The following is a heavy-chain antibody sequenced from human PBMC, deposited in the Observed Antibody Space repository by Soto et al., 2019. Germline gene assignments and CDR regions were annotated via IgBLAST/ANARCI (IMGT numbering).Heavy chain of an antibody. Sequence: GGSLRLSCAASGFTFSSYWMHWVRQAPGKGLVWVSRINSDGSSTSYADSVKGRFTISRDNAKNTLYLQMNSLRAEDTAVYYCARDGSGALPWGLDDAFDIWGQGTMVTVSS. CDR2: INSDGSST. J-gene: IGHJ3*02. V-gene: IGHV3-74*01. CDR3: ARDGSGALPWGLDDAFDI. D-gene: IGHD3-3*01. CDR1: GFTFSSYW.